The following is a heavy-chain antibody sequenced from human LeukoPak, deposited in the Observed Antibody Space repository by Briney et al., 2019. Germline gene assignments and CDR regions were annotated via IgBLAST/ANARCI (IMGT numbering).Heavy chain of an antibody. J-gene: IGHJ4*02. D-gene: IGHD3-10*01. CDR2: IYGGGST. CDR1: GFTVSSNY. V-gene: IGHV3-53*01. Sequence: GGSLRLSCAASGFTVSSNYMSWVRQAPGKGPEWVSVIYGGGSTYYADSVKGRFTISRDNSKNTLYLQMNSLRAEDTAVYYCARVLWFGEFLWGQGTLVTVSS. CDR3: ARVLWFGEFL.